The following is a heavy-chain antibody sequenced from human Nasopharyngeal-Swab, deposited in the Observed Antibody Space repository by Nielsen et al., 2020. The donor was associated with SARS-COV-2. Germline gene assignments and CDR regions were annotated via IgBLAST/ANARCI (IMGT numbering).Heavy chain of an antibody. D-gene: IGHD6-19*01. CDR3: ARGGQWGYYYYGMDV. CDR1: GFTFSSYG. V-gene: IGHV3-33*01. Sequence: GESLKISCAASGFTFSSYGMHWVRQAPGKGLEWVAVIWYDGSNKYYADSVKGRFTISRDNSKNTLYLQMNSLRAEDTAVYYCARGGQWGYYYYGMDVWGQGTTVTVSS. CDR2: IWYDGSNK. J-gene: IGHJ6*02.